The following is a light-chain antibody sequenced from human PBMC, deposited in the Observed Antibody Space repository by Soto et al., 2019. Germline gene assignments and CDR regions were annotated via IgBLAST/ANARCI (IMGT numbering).Light chain of an antibody. CDR2: EVN. CDR1: SSDVGGYNF. J-gene: IGLJ2*01. Sequence: QSALTQPPSASASPGQSVTISCTGTSSDVGGYNFVSWYQHHPGKAPKLMIYEVNKRPSGVPDRFSGSKSGNTASLSVSGLEAEDEADYYCTSYAGSNNLVFGGGTKLTVL. V-gene: IGLV2-8*01. CDR3: TSYAGSNNLV.